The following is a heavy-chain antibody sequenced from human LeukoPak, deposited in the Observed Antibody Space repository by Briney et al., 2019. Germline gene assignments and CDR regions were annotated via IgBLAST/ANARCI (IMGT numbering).Heavy chain of an antibody. V-gene: IGHV3-74*01. J-gene: IGHJ4*02. Sequence: PGGSLRLSCAASGFTFSTYWMHWVRQAPGKGLVWVSTINPEGSTPSYADSVKGRFTISRDNAKNTLYLQMDSLRAEDAAIYYCVFSYTGLKIPYWGQGALVTVSS. D-gene: IGHD1-1*01. CDR2: INPEGSTP. CDR1: GFTFSTYW. CDR3: VFSYTGLKIPY.